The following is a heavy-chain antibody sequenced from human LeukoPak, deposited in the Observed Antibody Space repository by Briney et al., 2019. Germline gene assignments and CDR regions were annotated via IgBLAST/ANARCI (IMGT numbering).Heavy chain of an antibody. V-gene: IGHV3-21*01. CDR2: ISSSSSYI. D-gene: IGHD2-15*01. Sequence: GGSLRLSCAASGFTFSSYSMNWVRQAPGKGLEWVSSISSSSSYIYYADSVKGRFTISRDDAKNSLYLQMNSLRAEDTAVYYCARVSCSGGSCYVFDYWGQGTLVTVSS. J-gene: IGHJ4*02. CDR1: GFTFSSYS. CDR3: ARVSCSGGSCYVFDY.